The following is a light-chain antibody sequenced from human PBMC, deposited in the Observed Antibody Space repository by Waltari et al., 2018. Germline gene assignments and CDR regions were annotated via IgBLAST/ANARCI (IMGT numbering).Light chain of an antibody. CDR1: SIAVGGCNY. V-gene: IGLV2-14*01. Sequence: QSALTQPASVSGSPGQSITISGTRTSIAVGGCNYVSWYQHHPGKAPKFIIYEVSNRPSGVSNRFSGSKSGNTASLTISGLQAEDEADYYCSSYRSGTSVIFGGGTKVTVL. CDR3: SSYRSGTSVI. J-gene: IGLJ2*01. CDR2: EVS.